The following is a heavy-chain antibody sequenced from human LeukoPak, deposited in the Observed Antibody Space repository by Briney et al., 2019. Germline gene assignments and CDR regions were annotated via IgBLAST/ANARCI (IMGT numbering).Heavy chain of an antibody. Sequence: ASVKVSCKASGGTFSSYTISWVRQAPGQGLEWMGGIIPIFGTANYAQKFQGRVTITTDESTSTAYKELSSLRSEDTAVYYCARDSLGYGAFDIWGQGTMVTVSS. J-gene: IGHJ3*02. D-gene: IGHD3-16*01. CDR1: GGTFSSYT. CDR3: ARDSLGYGAFDI. V-gene: IGHV1-69*05. CDR2: IIPIFGTA.